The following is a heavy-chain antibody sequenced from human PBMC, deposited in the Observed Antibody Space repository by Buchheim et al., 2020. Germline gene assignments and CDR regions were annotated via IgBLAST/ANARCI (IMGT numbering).Heavy chain of an antibody. D-gene: IGHD6-19*01. CDR3: ARERYSSGWYAPFDY. CDR1: GFTFVDYA. Sequence: EEQLLASGGGLVQPGGSLRLSCTASGFTFVDYAMTWVRQAPGKGLEWVANIKQDGSEKYYVDSVKGRFTISRDNAKNSLYLQMNSLRAEDTAVYYCARERYSSGWYAPFDYWGQGTL. V-gene: IGHV3-7*01. J-gene: IGHJ4*02. CDR2: IKQDGSEK.